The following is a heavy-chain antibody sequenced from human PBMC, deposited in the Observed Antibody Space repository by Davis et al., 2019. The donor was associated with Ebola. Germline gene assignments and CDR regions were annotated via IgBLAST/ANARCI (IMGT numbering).Heavy chain of an antibody. D-gene: IGHD1-1*01. Sequence: PGGSLRLSCAASELTFSSYAMTWVRRAPGKGLEWVSAISASGSFPYYADSVKGRFTISRDNSKNTLYLQMNSLRAEDTAVYYCARATGADYWGQGTLVTVSS. J-gene: IGHJ4*02. CDR1: ELTFSSYA. CDR3: ARATGADY. V-gene: IGHV3-23*01. CDR2: ISASGSFP.